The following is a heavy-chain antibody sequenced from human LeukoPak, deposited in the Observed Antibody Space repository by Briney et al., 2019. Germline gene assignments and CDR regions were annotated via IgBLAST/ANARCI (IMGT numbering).Heavy chain of an antibody. V-gene: IGHV3-7*01. D-gene: IGHD5-18*01. J-gene: IGHJ4*02. CDR3: ARGGSGYSYGPSQGYFDY. CDR2: IKQDGSEK. CDR1: GFTFSNYW. Sequence: GGSLRLSCAASGFTFSNYWMNWVRQAPGKGLEWVANIKQDGSEKYYVDSVKGRFSISRDNAKNSLYLQMSSLRVEDTAVYYCARGGSGYSYGPSQGYFDYWGQGTLVTVSS.